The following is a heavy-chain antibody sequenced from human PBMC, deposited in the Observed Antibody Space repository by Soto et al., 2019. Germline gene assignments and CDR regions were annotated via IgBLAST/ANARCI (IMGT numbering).Heavy chain of an antibody. J-gene: IGHJ4*02. CDR2: INHSGST. CDR3: ARGLYSYGSGSFLAFGY. Sequence: QVQLQQRGAGLLKPSETLSLTCAVDGGTFSGFYWTWIRQSPGKGLEWIGEINHSGSTNYNPSLENRVTISVDTSKNQLSLTLSSVTAADTAVYYCARGLYSYGSGSFLAFGYWGQGTLVTVSS. V-gene: IGHV4-34*01. CDR1: GGTFSGFY. D-gene: IGHD3-10*01.